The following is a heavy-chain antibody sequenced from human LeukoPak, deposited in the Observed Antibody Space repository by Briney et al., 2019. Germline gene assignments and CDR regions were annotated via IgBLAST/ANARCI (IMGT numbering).Heavy chain of an antibody. CDR3: ARDRTNMRYCSSTSCYGYYYYGMDV. J-gene: IGHJ6*02. CDR2: ISYDGSNK. CDR1: GFTFSSYA. D-gene: IGHD2-2*01. Sequence: PGGSLRLSCAASGFTFSSYAMHWVRQAPGKGLEWVAVISYDGSNKYYADSVKGRFTISRDNSKNTLYLQMNSLRAEDTAVYYCARDRTNMRYCSSTSCYGYYYYGMDVWGQGTTVTVSS. V-gene: IGHV3-30-3*01.